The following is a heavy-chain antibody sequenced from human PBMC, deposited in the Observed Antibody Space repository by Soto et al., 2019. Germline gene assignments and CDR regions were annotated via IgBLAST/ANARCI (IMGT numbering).Heavy chain of an antibody. CDR3: AGDFVVCAIRQLNYGLDV. V-gene: IGHV1-2*02. J-gene: IGHJ6*02. D-gene: IGHD2-8*02. CDR1: RYTFSGYY. Sequence: QGQLVQSGAEVKKPGASVKVSCKASRYTFSGYYIHWVRQAPGQGLEWLGWINPNSGATDYAQRFLGRVSMTRDTSINTAYMELIGLRSDDTAVYYCAGDFVVCAIRQLNYGLDVWGQGTTVTVSS. CDR2: INPNSGAT.